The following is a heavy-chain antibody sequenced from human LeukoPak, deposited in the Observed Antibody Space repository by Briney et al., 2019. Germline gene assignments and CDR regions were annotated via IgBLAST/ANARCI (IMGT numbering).Heavy chain of an antibody. V-gene: IGHV4-59*01. CDR2: IYYSGST. CDR1: GGSISSYY. J-gene: IGHJ2*01. CDR3: ARGRIYSSSWSRGRYFDL. Sequence: SETLSLTCTVSGGSISSYYWSWIRQPPGKGLEWIGYIYYSGSTNYNPSLKSRVTISVDTSKNQFSLKLSSVTAADTAVYYCARGRIYSSSWSRGRYFDLWGRGTLVTVSS. D-gene: IGHD6-13*01.